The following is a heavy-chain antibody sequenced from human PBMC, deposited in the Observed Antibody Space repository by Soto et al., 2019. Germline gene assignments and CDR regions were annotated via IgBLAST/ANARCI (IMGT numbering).Heavy chain of an antibody. CDR3: ARKGVVVVPAACFDY. J-gene: IGHJ4*02. Sequence: PSETLSLTCAVYGGSFSGYYWSWIRQPPGKGLEWIGEINHSGSTNYNPSPKSRVSISVDTSKNQFSLKLSSVAAADTAVYYCARKGVVVVPAACFDYWGQGTLVTVSS. CDR1: GGSFSGYY. CDR2: INHSGST. D-gene: IGHD2-2*01. V-gene: IGHV4-34*01.